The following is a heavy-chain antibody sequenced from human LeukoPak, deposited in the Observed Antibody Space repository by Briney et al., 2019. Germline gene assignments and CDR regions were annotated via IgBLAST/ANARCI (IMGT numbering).Heavy chain of an antibody. CDR3: ARDLGYCSSTSCLGEGY. CDR1: GYSISSGFY. CDR2: IYLSGST. V-gene: IGHV4-38-2*02. D-gene: IGHD2-2*01. J-gene: IGHJ4*02. Sequence: SETPSLTCTVSGYSISSGFYWGWIRQPPGKGLEWIGNIYLSGSTYYNPSPKSRVTISVDMSKNQFSLKLSSVTAADTAVYYCARDLGYCSSTSCLGEGYWGQGTLVTVSS.